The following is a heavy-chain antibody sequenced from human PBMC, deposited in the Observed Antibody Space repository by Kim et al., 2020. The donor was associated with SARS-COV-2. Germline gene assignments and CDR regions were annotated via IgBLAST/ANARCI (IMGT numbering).Heavy chain of an antibody. CDR3: ARGIDGYNSVVFDYFDY. D-gene: IGHD5-12*01. J-gene: IGHJ4*02. Sequence: GGSLRLSCAASGFTFSSYSMNWVRQAPGKGLEWVSSISSSSSYIYYADSVKGRFTISRDNAKNSLYLQMNSLRAEDTAVYYCARGIDGYNSVVFDYFDYWGQGTLVTVSS. CDR2: ISSSSSYI. V-gene: IGHV3-21*01. CDR1: GFTFSSYS.